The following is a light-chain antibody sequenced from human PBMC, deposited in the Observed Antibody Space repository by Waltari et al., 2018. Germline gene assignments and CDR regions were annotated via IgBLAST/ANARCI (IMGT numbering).Light chain of an antibody. Sequence: DIQMTQSPSTLSASIGDTVTITCRASQTVTHWLAWYQQKPGQAPKVLIYMASTLDSGVSSRFSGSGYGTHFTLTITSLQPDDVAAYHCQQYHTYPYTFGQGTKLEIK. CDR1: QTVTHW. CDR3: QQYHTYPYT. V-gene: IGKV1-5*03. CDR2: MAS. J-gene: IGKJ2*01.